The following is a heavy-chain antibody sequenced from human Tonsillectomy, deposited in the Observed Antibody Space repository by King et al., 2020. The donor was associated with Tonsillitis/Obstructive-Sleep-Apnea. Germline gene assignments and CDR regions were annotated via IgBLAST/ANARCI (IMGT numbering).Heavy chain of an antibody. CDR1: GGSFSGYY. D-gene: IGHD1-26*01. CDR3: ATKTPVVGATDDAFDI. CDR2: INHIGST. Sequence: VQLQQWGAGLLKPSETLSLTCAVFGGSFSGYYWSGIRQPPGKGLEWFGEINHIGSTHYNPSLKSRVTISVDTSKNQFSLRLRSVTAADTAVYYCATKTPVVGATDDAFDIWGQGTMVTVSS. V-gene: IGHV4-34*01. J-gene: IGHJ3*02.